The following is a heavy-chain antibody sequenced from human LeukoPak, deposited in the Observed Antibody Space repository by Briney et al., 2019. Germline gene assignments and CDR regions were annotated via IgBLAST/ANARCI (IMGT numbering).Heavy chain of an antibody. V-gene: IGHV1-18*01. CDR2: ISGYNGNT. J-gene: IGHJ4*02. CDR3: VRQVDITMALPDY. CDR1: GYTFSSYG. D-gene: IGHD5-18*01. Sequence: GASVKVSCKASGYTFSSYGITWVRQAPGQGLERMGWISGYNGNTNYAQKFQGRVTMTTDTSTTTAYMELRSLRSDDTAVYYCVRQVDITMALPDYWGQGTLVTVSS.